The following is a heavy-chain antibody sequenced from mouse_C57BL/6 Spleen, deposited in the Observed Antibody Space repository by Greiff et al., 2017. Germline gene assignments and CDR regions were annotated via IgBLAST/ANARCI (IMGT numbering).Heavy chain of an antibody. CDR3: VRGDGYYGLYYAMDY. J-gene: IGHJ4*01. CDR2: IRSKSNNYAT. V-gene: IGHV10-1*01. Sequence: EVKLVESGGGLVQPKGSLKLSCAASGFSFNTYAMIWVRQAPGKGLEWVARIRSKSNNYATYYADSVKDRFTISRHDSESMLYLQMNNLKTEDTAMYYCVRGDGYYGLYYAMDYWGQGTSVTVSS. D-gene: IGHD2-3*01. CDR1: GFSFNTYA.